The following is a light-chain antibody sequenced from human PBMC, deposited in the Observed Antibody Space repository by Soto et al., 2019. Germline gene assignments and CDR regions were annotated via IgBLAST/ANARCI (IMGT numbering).Light chain of an antibody. CDR1: QDISKY. Sequence: DIQMTQSPPSLSVSVGDRLTITCQASQDISKYLHWFQQKQGKAPQXXIFDVSNLRTGVPSRFSGGGSGTDFALTISSLEKEDIATYYCQQYDSLPLTFGQGTRLEIK. CDR3: QQYDSLPLT. CDR2: DVS. J-gene: IGKJ5*01. V-gene: IGKV1-33*01.